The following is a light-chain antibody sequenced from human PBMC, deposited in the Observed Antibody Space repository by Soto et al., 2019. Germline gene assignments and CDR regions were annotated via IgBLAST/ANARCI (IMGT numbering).Light chain of an antibody. CDR2: EVI. J-gene: IGLJ1*01. CDR3: SSYASNKTLL. CDR1: SSDIGAYNY. V-gene: IGLV2-14*01. Sequence: LTQPASVSESPGQSITVSCTGTSSDIGAYNYVAWYQQHPGKAPKLLIYEVINRPSGVSNRFSGSKSGYTASLTISGLQAEDEADYYCSSYASNKTLLFGPGTKVTVL.